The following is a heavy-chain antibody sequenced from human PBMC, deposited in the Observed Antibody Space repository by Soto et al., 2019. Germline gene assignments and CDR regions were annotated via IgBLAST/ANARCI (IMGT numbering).Heavy chain of an antibody. J-gene: IGHJ5*02. D-gene: IGHD6-19*01. V-gene: IGHV1-69*01. CDR3: AKCPFVGQWPSNWFDR. CDR2: IISVLGTA. Sequence: QVQLVQSEAEVKKPGSSVKVSCKADGNSFSNYAISWLRQAPGQGLEWVGGIISVLGTAKNAQKFQDRVTITADDSTATAYMELSSLRAEDTAIYYCAKCPFVGQWPSNWFDRWGQGPLVTVSS. CDR1: GNSFSNYA.